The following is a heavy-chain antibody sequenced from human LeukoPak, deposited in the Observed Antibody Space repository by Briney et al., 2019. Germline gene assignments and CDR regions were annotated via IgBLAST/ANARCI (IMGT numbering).Heavy chain of an antibody. Sequence: PSQALSLPCPVSGGSISSGGYYWSWIRPHPGKGLEWIGFIYYSGATYYNPSLKSRVAISVDTSKNQLSLKLGSVTAADTAVYYCARTGTVLVPAAIWGQGTLVTVSS. V-gene: IGHV4-31*03. CDR3: ARTGTVLVPAAI. CDR2: IYYSGAT. D-gene: IGHD2-2*02. CDR1: GGSISSGGYY. J-gene: IGHJ4*02.